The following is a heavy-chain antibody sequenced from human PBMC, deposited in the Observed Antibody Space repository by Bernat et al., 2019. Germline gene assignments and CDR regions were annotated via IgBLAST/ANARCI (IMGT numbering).Heavy chain of an antibody. D-gene: IGHD5-24*01. CDR2: IYYSGST. V-gene: IGHV4-59*01. Sequence: QVQLQESGPGLVKPSETLSLTCTVSGGSISSYYWSWIRQPPGKGLEWIGYIYYSGSTNYNPSLKSRVTISVDTSKNQFSLKLSSVTAADTAVYYCARFGGYNTRGPFVYWGQGTLVTVSS. J-gene: IGHJ4*02. CDR1: GGSISSYY. CDR3: ARFGGYNTRGPFVY.